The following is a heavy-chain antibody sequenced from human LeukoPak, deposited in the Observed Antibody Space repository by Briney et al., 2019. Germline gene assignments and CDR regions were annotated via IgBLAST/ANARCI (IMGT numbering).Heavy chain of an antibody. CDR3: AKDGRFLESSAYYFDY. J-gene: IGHJ4*02. Sequence: GGSLRLSCAASGFTFDDYAMHWVRKAPGKGLEWVSGISWNTGTIGYADSVKGRFTISRDNAKNSLYLQMNSLRAEDTALYYCAKDGRFLESSAYYFDYWGQGTLVTVSS. V-gene: IGHV3-9*01. CDR1: GFTFDDYA. CDR2: ISWNTGTI. D-gene: IGHD3-3*01.